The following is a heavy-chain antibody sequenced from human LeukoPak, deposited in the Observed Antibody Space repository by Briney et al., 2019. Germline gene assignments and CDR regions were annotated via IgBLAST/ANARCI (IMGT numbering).Heavy chain of an antibody. CDR2: INHSGST. J-gene: IGHJ6*02. V-gene: IGHV4-34*01. D-gene: IGHD3-3*01. CDR3: VRGPVRVTPWSGYYSYYYYGMDV. Sequence: PSETLSLTCAVYGGSFSGYYWSWIRQPPGKGLEWIGEINHSGSTNYNPSLKSRVTISVDTSKNQFSLKLSSVTAADTAVYYCVRGPVRVTPWSGYYSYYYYGMDVWGQGTTVTVSS. CDR1: GGSFSGYY.